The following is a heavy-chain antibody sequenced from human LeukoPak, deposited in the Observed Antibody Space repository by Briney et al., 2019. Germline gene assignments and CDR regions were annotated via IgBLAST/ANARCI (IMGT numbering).Heavy chain of an antibody. D-gene: IGHD3-10*01. V-gene: IGHV4-61*02. CDR1: GGSISSGSYY. CDR3: ARAAVVRGVIIPDY. Sequence: SQTLSLTCTVSGGSISSGSYYWSWIRQPAGKGLEWIVRIYTSGSTNYNPSLKSRVTISVDTSKNQFSLKLSSVTAADTAVYYCARAAVVRGVIIPDYWGQGTLVTVSS. J-gene: IGHJ4*02. CDR2: IYTSGST.